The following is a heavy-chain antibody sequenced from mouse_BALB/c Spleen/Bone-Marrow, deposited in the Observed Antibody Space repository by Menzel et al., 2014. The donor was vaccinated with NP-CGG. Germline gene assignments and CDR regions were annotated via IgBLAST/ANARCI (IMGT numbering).Heavy chain of an antibody. CDR3: TGGKDYYAMDY. CDR2: IYPGNSDT. CDR1: GYTFTSYW. D-gene: IGHD1-3*01. J-gene: IGHJ4*01. Sequence: EVQLQQSGTVLARPGASVKMSCKASGYTFTSYWMHWVKQRPGQGLEWIGAIYPGNSDTSYNQKFKGKAKLTAVTSTSSAYMELSSLTNEDSAVYYCTGGKDYYAMDYWGQGTSVTVSS. V-gene: IGHV1-5*01.